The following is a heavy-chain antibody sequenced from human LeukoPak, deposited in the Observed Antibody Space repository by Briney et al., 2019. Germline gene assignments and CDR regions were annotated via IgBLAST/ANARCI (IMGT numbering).Heavy chain of an antibody. V-gene: IGHV3-74*01. CDR2: INSDGSST. D-gene: IGHD3-10*01. Sequence: GGSLRLSCTASRFTFSNFNMHWVRQGPGKGLVWVSRINSDGSSTSYADSVKGRFTISRDNAKNTLYLQMNSLRAEDTAVYYCARERVMYYYGAGSPDYWGQGTLVTVSS. J-gene: IGHJ4*02. CDR1: RFTFSNFN. CDR3: ARERVMYYYGAGSPDY.